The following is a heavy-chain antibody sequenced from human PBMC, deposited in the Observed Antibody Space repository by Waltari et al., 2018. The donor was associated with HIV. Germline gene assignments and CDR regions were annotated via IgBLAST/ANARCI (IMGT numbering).Heavy chain of an antibody. V-gene: IGHV3-23*01. D-gene: IGHD3-3*01. J-gene: IGHJ4*02. CDR3: AVQDGFFDF. Sequence: EVQLLESGGTLVRPGGSLSLSCTVYGFTLNNYALNWVRPAPGKGLEWVGGISGSGDRTDYAASAKGRFTISRDNSKKTLYLQMRGLRVDDTASYYCAVQDGFFDFWGRGTVVSVAS. CDR2: ISGSGDRT. CDR1: GFTLNNYA.